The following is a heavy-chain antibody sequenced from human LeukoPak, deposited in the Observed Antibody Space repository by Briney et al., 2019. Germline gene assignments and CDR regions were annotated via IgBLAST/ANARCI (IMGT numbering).Heavy chain of an antibody. Sequence: GGSLRLSCAASGFTVSSNYMSWVRQAPGKGLECVSVIYSGGSTYYADSVKGRFTISRDNSKNMLYLQMNSLRAEDTAVYYCARYPSDQYYFDYWGQGTLVTVSS. J-gene: IGHJ4*02. CDR1: GFTVSSNY. V-gene: IGHV3-53*01. CDR2: IYSGGST. CDR3: ARYPSDQYYFDY.